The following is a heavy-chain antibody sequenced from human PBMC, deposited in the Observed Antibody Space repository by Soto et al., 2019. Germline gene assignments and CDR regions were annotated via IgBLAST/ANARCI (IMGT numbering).Heavy chain of an antibody. V-gene: IGHV4-30-2*01. CDR1: GGSISSGGYS. CDR2: IYHSGST. Sequence: QLQLQESGSGLVKPSQTLSLPCAVSGGSISSGGYSWSWIRQPPGKVREWMGYIYHSGSTYYHPSLKSRVTISVDRSKNQFSLKLSSVTAADTPVYDCTSMSPPVIPAFHIWAEGTMGTAAS. J-gene: IGHJ3*02. CDR3: TSMSPPVIPAFHI. D-gene: IGHD2-21*01.